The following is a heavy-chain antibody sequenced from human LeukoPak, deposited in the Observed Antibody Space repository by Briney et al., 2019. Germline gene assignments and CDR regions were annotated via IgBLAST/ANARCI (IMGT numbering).Heavy chain of an antibody. CDR1: GFTFSSYE. J-gene: IGHJ4*02. D-gene: IGHD4-17*01. CDR2: ISGSGSTI. Sequence: GGSLRLSCAASGFTFSSYEMNWVRQAPGKGLEWVSYISGSGSTIYYADSVRGRFTISRDNAKNSLYLQMNSLRAEDTALYYCGRRYYGDPFDYWGQGTLVTVSS. V-gene: IGHV3-48*03. CDR3: GRRYYGDPFDY.